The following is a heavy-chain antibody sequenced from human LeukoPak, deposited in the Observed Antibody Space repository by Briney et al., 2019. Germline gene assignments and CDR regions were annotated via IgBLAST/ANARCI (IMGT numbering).Heavy chain of an antibody. J-gene: IGHJ4*02. D-gene: IGHD5-24*01. CDR1: GYTFTGYY. Sequence: ASVKVSCKASGYTFTGYYMHWVRQAPGQGLEWMGWINPNSGGTNYAQKFQGRVTMTRDTSISTAYMELSRLRSDDTAVYYCARALSLRYNSYYFDYWGQGTLVTVSS. CDR2: INPNSGGT. V-gene: IGHV1-2*02. CDR3: ARALSLRYNSYYFDY.